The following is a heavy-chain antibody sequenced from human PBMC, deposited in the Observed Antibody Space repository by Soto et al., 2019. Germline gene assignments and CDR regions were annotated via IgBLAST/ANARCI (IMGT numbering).Heavy chain of an antibody. CDR3: ATSNQPMYNWNDVSPFDY. D-gene: IGHD1-1*01. J-gene: IGHJ4*02. V-gene: IGHV3-64*01. CDR2: ISSNGGST. Sequence: GGSLRLSCAASGFTFSSYAMHWVRQAPGKGLEYVSAISSNGGSTYYANSGKGRFTISRDNSKNTLYIQMGSLRAEDMAVYYCATSNQPMYNWNDVSPFDYWGQGTLVTVSS. CDR1: GFTFSSYA.